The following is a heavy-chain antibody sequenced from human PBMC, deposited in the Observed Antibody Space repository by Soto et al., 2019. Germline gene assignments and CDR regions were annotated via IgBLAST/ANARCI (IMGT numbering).Heavy chain of an antibody. D-gene: IGHD2-21*01. V-gene: IGHV3-53*01. CDR1: GFTVSSKY. J-gene: IGHJ4*02. CDR3: ATERGPTYYFDY. CDR2: IYSDGST. Sequence: GGSLRLSCEASGFTVSSKYMSWVRQAPGKGLEWVSVIYSDGSTYYADSVKGRFTISRDNSKNTLYLQMNSLRAEDTAVYYCATERGPTYYFDYWGQGTLVTVSS.